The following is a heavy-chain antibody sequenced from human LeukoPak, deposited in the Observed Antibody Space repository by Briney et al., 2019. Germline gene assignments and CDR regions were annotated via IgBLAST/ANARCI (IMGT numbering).Heavy chain of an antibody. CDR2: IKQDGSEK. V-gene: IGHV3-7*01. D-gene: IGHD3-22*01. J-gene: IGHJ4*02. CDR3: ARDQKSGYYDY. CDR1: GFTFSSYW. Sequence: GGSLRLSCAASGFTFSSYWMSWVRQAPGKGLEWVANIKQDGSEKYYVDSVKGRFTISRDNAKSSLYLQMNSLRAEDTAVYYCARDQKSGYYDYWGQGTLVTVSS.